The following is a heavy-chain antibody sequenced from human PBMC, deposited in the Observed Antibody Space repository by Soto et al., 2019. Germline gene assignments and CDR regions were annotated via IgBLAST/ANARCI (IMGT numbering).Heavy chain of an antibody. D-gene: IGHD2-21*02. CDR2: INHSGST. CDR3: ARKKGEHIVVVTALNWYFDL. Sequence: PSENLCLTCAVYGRFFSCYYCSWPRQPPGKGLEWIGEINHSGSTNYNPSLKSRVTISIDTSKNQFSLKLTSVTAADTAVYYCARKKGEHIVVVTALNWYFDLWGRGTLVTVSS. V-gene: IGHV4-34*01. J-gene: IGHJ2*01. CDR1: GRFFSCYY.